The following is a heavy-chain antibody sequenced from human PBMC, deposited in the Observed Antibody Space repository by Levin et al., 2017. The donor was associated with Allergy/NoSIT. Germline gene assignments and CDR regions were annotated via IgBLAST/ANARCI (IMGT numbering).Heavy chain of an antibody. V-gene: IGHV3-30*18. Sequence: GGSLRLSCAASGFTFSSYGMHWVRQAPGKGLEWVAVISYDGSNKYYADSVKGRFTISRDNSKNTLYLQMNSLRAEDTAVYYCAKVQGIQLWSTLDYWGQGTLVTVSS. D-gene: IGHD5-18*01. CDR3: AKVQGIQLWSTLDY. CDR1: GFTFSSYG. J-gene: IGHJ4*02. CDR2: ISYDGSNK.